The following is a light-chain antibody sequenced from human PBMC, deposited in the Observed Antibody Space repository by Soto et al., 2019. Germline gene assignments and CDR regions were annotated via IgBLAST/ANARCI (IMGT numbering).Light chain of an antibody. V-gene: IGKV1-33*01. CDR1: QDISDF. Sequence: DFQMTQSPSSLSASVGDRVTITCQASQDISDFLNWYQQKPGAAPKLLIYDASNLQAGVPSRFSGSGSGTDFTFTISSLQPEDVATYYCQQYDNTPLTFGGGTKVEIK. CDR2: DAS. J-gene: IGKJ4*01. CDR3: QQYDNTPLT.